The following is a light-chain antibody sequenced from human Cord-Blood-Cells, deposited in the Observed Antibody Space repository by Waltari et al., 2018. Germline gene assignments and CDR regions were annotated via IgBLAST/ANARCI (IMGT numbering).Light chain of an antibody. CDR2: DAS. V-gene: IGKV3-11*01. CDR3: QQRST. CDR1: QSVSSY. J-gene: IGKJ5*01. Sequence: EIVLTQSPATLSLSPGERATLSCSASQSVSSYLAWYQQKPGQAPRLLIYDASNRATGIPARFSGSGSGTDFTLTISSLEPEDFAVYYCQQRSTFGQGTRLEIK.